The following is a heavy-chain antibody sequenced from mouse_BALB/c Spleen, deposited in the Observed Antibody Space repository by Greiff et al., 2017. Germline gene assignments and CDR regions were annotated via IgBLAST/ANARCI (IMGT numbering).Heavy chain of an antibody. D-gene: IGHD1-1*01. CDR1: GYTFTSYW. V-gene: IGHV1-7*01. Sequence: VQVVESGAELAKPGASVKMSCKASGYTFTSYWMHWVKQRPGQGLEWIGYINPSTGYTEYNQKFKDKATLTADKSSSTAYMQLSSLTSEDSAVYYCARDYYGSSSWFAYWGQGTLVTVSA. J-gene: IGHJ3*01. CDR3: ARDYYGSSSWFAY. CDR2: INPSTGYT.